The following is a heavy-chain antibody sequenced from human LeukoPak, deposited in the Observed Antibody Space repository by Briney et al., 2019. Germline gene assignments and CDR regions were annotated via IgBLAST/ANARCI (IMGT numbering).Heavy chain of an antibody. J-gene: IGHJ4*02. V-gene: IGHV3-33*01. D-gene: IGHD4-17*01. CDR3: ARDQNEGYGDYFYYFDY. CDR1: GFTFSSYG. CDR2: IWYDGSNK. Sequence: PGGSLRLSCAASGFTFSSYGMHWVRQAPGKGLEWVAVIWYDGSNKYYVDSVKGRFTISRDNSKNTLYLQMNSLRAEDTAVYYCARDQNEGYGDYFYYFDYWGQGTLVTASS.